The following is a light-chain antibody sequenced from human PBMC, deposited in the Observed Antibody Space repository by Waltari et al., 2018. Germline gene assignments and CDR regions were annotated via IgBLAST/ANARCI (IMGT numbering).Light chain of an antibody. J-gene: IGKJ4*01. CDR2: ETS. CDR3: QQRRNWPLT. CDR1: QSVNWY. V-gene: IGKV3-11*01. Sequence: EIVLTQSPAPLSLSPGEVATPSCRASQSVNWYLAWYQQRPGQAPRLLIYETSNRATGIPARFSGSGSETDFTLTISSLEPEDSAAYYCQQRRNWPLTFGGGTKVEIK.